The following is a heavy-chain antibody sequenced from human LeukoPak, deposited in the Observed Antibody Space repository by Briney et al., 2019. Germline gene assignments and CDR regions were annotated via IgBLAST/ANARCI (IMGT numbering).Heavy chain of an antibody. CDR1: GGSISSYY. J-gene: IGHJ4*02. CDR3: ASLYSGYDLAYFDY. Sequence: SETLSLTCTVSGGSISSYYWSWIRQPPGKGLEWIGYIYYSGSTNYNPSLKSRVTISVDTSKNQFSLKLSFVTAADTAVYYCASLYSGYDLAYFDYWGQGTLVTVSS. V-gene: IGHV4-59*01. D-gene: IGHD5-12*01. CDR2: IYYSGST.